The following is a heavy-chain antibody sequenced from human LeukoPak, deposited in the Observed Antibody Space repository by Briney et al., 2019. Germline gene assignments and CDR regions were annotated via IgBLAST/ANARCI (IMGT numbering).Heavy chain of an antibody. Sequence: GGSLRLSCAASGFTFSDSYMTWVRPAPGKGVEWVAYISGSGHDINYSESAKGRFTISRDNAKNSLYLQMNSLRAEDTAVYYCARPAGKYLRGASSSVDYWGQGTLVTVSS. CDR3: ARPAGKYLRGASSSVDY. J-gene: IGHJ4*02. CDR1: GFTFSDSY. CDR2: ISGSGHDI. D-gene: IGHD3-10*01. V-gene: IGHV3-11*04.